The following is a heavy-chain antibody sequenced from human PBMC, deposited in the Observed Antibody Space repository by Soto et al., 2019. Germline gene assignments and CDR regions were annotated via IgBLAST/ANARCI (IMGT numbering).Heavy chain of an antibody. CDR2: IKQDGSEK. CDR1: GFTFSSYW. D-gene: IGHD7-27*01. V-gene: IGHV3-7*01. CDR3: ARDLFDPTSGYYYYGMDV. Sequence: GGSLRLSCAASGFTFSSYWMSWVRQAPGKGLEWVANIKQDGSEKYYVDSVKGRFTISRDNAKNSLYLQMNSPRAEDTAVYYYARDLFDPTSGYYYYGMDVWGQGTTVTVSS. J-gene: IGHJ6*02.